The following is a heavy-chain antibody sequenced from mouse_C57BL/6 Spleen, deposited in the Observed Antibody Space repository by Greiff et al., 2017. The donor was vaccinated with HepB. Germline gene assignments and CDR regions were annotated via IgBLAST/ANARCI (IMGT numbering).Heavy chain of an antibody. CDR3: ARTFITTVVATDWYFDV. V-gene: IGHV1-82*01. D-gene: IGHD1-1*01. J-gene: IGHJ1*03. CDR1: GYAFSSSW. CDR2: IYPGDGDT. Sequence: VKLMESGPELVKPGASVKISCKASGYAFSSSWMNWVKQRPGKGLEWIGRIYPGDGDTNYNGKFKGKATLTADKSSSTAYMQLSSLTSEDSAVYFCARTFITTVVATDWYFDVWGTGTTVTVSS.